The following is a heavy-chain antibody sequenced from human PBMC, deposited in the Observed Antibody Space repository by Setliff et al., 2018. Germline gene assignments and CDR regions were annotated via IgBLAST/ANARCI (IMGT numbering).Heavy chain of an antibody. CDR1: GASISSYY. V-gene: IGHV4-4*07. CDR2: ISASGST. CDR3: ARERTIFGILIVSGWFDP. J-gene: IGHJ5*02. D-gene: IGHD3-3*01. Sequence: SENLSLTCTVSGASISSYYWTWIRQPAGKGLEWIGRISASGSTNYTPSLKSRVTMSVATSKNQVSLNLSFVPAADTAVYYCARERTIFGILIVSGWFDPWGQGTLVTVSS.